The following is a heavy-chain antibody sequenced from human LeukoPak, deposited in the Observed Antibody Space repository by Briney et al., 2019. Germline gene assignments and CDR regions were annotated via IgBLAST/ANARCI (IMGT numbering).Heavy chain of an antibody. CDR1: GYTFTGYF. V-gene: IGHV1-69*13. D-gene: IGHD5-24*01. CDR3: ARDNSIGDGYNL. J-gene: IGHJ4*02. Sequence: ASVKVSCKAFGYTFTGYFIHWVRQAPGQGLEWMGGIIPIFGTANYAQKFQGRVTITADESTSTAYMELSSLRSEDTAVYYCARDNSIGDGYNLWGQGTLVTVSS. CDR2: IIPIFGTA.